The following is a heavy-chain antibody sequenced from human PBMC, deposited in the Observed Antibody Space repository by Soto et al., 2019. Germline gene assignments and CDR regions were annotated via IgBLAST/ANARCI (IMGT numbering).Heavy chain of an antibody. CDR2: IYYSGST. J-gene: IGHJ4*02. Sequence: PSETLSLTCTVSGGSISSGGYYWSWIRQHPGKGLEWIGYIYYSGSTYYNPSLKSRVTISVDTSKNQFSLKLSSVTAADTAVYYCARDSHSGGSGSFFDYWGQGTLVTVSS. CDR1: GGSISSGGYY. CDR3: ARDSHSGGSGSFFDY. D-gene: IGHD3-10*01. V-gene: IGHV4-31*03.